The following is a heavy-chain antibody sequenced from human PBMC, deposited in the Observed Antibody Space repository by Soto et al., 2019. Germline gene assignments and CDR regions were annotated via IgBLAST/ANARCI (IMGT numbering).Heavy chain of an antibody. V-gene: IGHV4-39*03. CDR3: LRVVEAATRKTDFDS. D-gene: IGHD2-15*01. J-gene: IGHJ4*02. Sequence: SETLSLTCDVSGGSIDNSHSFWGWIRQPPGKGLEFIGSVYYTGGASYNPSLTSRVTVSVDTSKNQFSLRVNSVTAAHTALYYCLRVVEAATRKTDFDSWGQGILVTVSS. CDR1: GGSIDNSHSF. CDR2: VYYTGGA.